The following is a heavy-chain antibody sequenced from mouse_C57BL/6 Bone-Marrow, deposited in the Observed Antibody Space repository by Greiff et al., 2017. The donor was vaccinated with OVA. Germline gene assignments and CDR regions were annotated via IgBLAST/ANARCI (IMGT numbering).Heavy chain of an antibody. CDR3: ERHDVYWYVDV. V-gene: IGHV10-1*01. CDR2: IRSKSNNYAT. D-gene: IGHD2-3*01. J-gene: IGHJ1*03. CDR1: GFSFNTYA. Sequence: VQLKESGGGLVQPKGSLKLSCAASGFSFNTYAMNWVRQAPGKGLEWVARIRSKSNNYATYYDDSVKDRFTISRDDSESMLYLQMNNLKTEDTDMYYCERHDVYWYVDVWGTGTTVTVSS.